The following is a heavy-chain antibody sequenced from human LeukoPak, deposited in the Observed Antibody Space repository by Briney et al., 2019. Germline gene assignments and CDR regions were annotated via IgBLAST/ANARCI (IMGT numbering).Heavy chain of an antibody. J-gene: IGHJ3*02. V-gene: IGHV3-23*01. CDR2: ISGSGGST. Sequence: HPGGSLRLSCAASGFTFSSYALTWVRQAPGKGLEWVSAISGSGGSTYYADSVKGRFTISRDNSKNTLYLQMTSLRAEDTAVYYCAKEFGSWWDDAFDIWGQGTMVTVSS. D-gene: IGHD6-13*01. CDR3: AKEFGSWWDDAFDI. CDR1: GFTFSSYA.